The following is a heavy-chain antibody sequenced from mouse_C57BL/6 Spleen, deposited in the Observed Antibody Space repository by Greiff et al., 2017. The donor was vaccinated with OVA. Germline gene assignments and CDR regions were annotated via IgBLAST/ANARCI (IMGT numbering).Heavy chain of an antibody. Sequence: DVMLVESGGGLVQPGGSLSLSCAASGFTFTDYYMSWVRQPPGKALEWLGFIRNKANGYTTEYSASVKGRFTISRDNSQSILYLQMNALRAEDSATYYCARAYYSNFGAMDYWGQGTSVTVSS. CDR3: ARAYYSNFGAMDY. D-gene: IGHD2-5*01. V-gene: IGHV7-3*01. CDR2: IRNKANGYTT. J-gene: IGHJ4*01. CDR1: GFTFTDYY.